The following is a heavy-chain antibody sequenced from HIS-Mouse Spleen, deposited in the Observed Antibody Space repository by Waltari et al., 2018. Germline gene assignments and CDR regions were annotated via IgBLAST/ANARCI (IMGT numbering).Heavy chain of an antibody. D-gene: IGHD6-6*01. CDR2: INPNRGGT. Sequence: QVQLVQSGAEVKKPGASVKVSCKASGYTFTGYYMHWVRQAPGQGLEWMGGINPNRGGTNYAQKVQGRVTMTRDTSISTAYMELSRLRSDDTAVYYCARVTGYSSSFDYWGQGTLVTVSS. CDR1: GYTFTGYY. J-gene: IGHJ4*02. CDR3: ARVTGYSSSFDY. V-gene: IGHV1-2*02.